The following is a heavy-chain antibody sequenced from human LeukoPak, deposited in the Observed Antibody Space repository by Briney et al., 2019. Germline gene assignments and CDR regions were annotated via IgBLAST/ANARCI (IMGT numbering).Heavy chain of an antibody. J-gene: IGHJ4*02. Sequence: ASVKVSCKASGYTFTGYYMHWVRQAPGQGLGWMGGINTNTGNPTYAQGFTGRVVFSLDTSVSTAYLQISSIKAEDTAVYYCARNRRNYYGSGDGNYWGQGTLVTVSS. V-gene: IGHV7-4-1*02. CDR1: GYTFTGYY. CDR3: ARNRRNYYGSGDGNY. D-gene: IGHD3-10*01. CDR2: INTNTGNP.